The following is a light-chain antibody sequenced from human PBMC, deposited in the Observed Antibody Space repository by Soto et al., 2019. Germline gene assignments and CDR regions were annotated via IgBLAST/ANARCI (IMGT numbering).Light chain of an antibody. CDR1: SSDVGGYNY. CDR2: DVS. CDR3: AAWDDSLSGRV. Sequence: QSVLTQPRSVSGSPGQSVTISCTGTSSDVGGYNYVSWYQQHPGKAPKLMIYDVSKRPSGVPDRFSGSKSGNTASLTFSGLQAEDEADYYCAAWDDSLSGRVFGGGTKVTVL. J-gene: IGLJ3*02. V-gene: IGLV2-11*01.